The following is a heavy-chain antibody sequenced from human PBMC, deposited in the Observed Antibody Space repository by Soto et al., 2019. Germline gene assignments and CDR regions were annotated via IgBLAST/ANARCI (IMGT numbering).Heavy chain of an antibody. Sequence: KASETLSLTCTVSGGSISSGDYYWSWIRQPPGKGLEWIGYIYYSGSTYSAPSLKSRVAISVDTSKNQFSLKLRSVTAADTAVYYCARVAPMNYYYGMDVWGQGTTVTVSS. CDR2: IYYSGST. J-gene: IGHJ6*02. V-gene: IGHV4-30-4*01. CDR1: GGSISSGDYY. CDR3: ARVAPMNYYYGMDV. D-gene: IGHD3-22*01.